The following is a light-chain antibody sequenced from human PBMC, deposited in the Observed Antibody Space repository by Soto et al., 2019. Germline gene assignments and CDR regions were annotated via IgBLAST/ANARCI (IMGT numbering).Light chain of an antibody. J-gene: IGKJ1*01. CDR1: QSVSSN. CDR3: QQYNNWWT. CDR2: GAS. Sequence: EIVMTQSPATLSVSPGERATLSRRASQSVSSNLAWYQQTPGQAPRLLIYGASTRATGIPARFSGSGSGTEFNLTFSSLQSEDFAVYYCQQYNNWWTFGQGTKVEIK. V-gene: IGKV3-15*01.